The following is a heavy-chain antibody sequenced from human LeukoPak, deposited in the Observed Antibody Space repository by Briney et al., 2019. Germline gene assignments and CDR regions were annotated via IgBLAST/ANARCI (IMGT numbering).Heavy chain of an antibody. CDR3: ARVYRVLRGNRGILGY. CDR1: GYTFTSYD. J-gene: IGHJ4*02. Sequence: ASVKVSCKASGYTFTSYDINWVRQATGQGVEWMGWMNPNSGNTGYAQKFQGRVTMTRNTSISTAYMELSSLRSEDTAVYYCARVYRVLRGNRGILGYWGQGTLVTVSS. V-gene: IGHV1-8*01. D-gene: IGHD4-23*01. CDR2: MNPNSGNT.